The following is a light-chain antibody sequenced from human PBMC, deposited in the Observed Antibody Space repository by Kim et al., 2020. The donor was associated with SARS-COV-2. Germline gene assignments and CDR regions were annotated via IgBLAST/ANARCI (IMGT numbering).Light chain of an antibody. CDR1: SSNIGSNT. CDR2: SNN. J-gene: IGLJ1*01. Sequence: VNISCSGSSSNIGSNTVNWYQQRPGTAPKLLIYSNNQRPSGVPDRVSGYKSGTSASLAISGLQSEDEADYYCAAWDDSLNGPGYVFGTGTKVTVL. V-gene: IGLV1-44*01. CDR3: AAWDDSLNGPGYV.